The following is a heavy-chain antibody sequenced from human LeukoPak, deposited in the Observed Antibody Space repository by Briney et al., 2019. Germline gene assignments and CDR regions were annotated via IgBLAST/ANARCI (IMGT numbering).Heavy chain of an antibody. V-gene: IGHV4-39*01. D-gene: IGHD6-25*01. Sequence: PSETLSLTCTVSGGSISSSSYYWGWIRQPPGKGLEWIGSIYYSGSTYYNPSLKSRVTISVDTSKNQFSLKLSSVTAADTAVYYCARRRPLGSEPRTDAFDIWGQGTMVTVSS. CDR3: ARRRPLGSEPRTDAFDI. CDR2: IYYSGST. CDR1: GGSISSSSYY. J-gene: IGHJ3*02.